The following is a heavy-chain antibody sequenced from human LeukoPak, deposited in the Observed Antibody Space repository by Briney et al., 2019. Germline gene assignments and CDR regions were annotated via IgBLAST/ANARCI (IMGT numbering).Heavy chain of an antibody. D-gene: IGHD2-8*01. CDR1: GYSFTSYW. CDR2: IYPSDYDT. V-gene: IGHV5-51*01. Sequence: GESLKISFNGSGYSFTSYWIGWVRQMPGKGLEWMGLIYPSDYDTRYSPSFPGQVTISADKSISTAYLEWSSVKASNTAMYYCAILPLREGPNDYWGQGTLVTVS. J-gene: IGHJ4*02. CDR3: AILPLREGPNDY.